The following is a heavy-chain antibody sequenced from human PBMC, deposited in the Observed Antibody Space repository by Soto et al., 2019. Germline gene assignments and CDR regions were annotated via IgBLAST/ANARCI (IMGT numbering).Heavy chain of an antibody. Sequence: SEIQSLPNAVYGGSFIVSYGGGIRQPTGKGLEWIGEINHSGSTNYNPSLKSRVTISVDTSKNQFSLKLSAVTAADTAVYYCARGAPRGYYGSGSYYVYYMDVWGKGTTVTVSS. J-gene: IGHJ6*03. CDR2: INHSGST. V-gene: IGHV4-34*01. CDR1: GGSFIVSY. D-gene: IGHD3-10*01. CDR3: ARGAPRGYYGSGSYYVYYMDV.